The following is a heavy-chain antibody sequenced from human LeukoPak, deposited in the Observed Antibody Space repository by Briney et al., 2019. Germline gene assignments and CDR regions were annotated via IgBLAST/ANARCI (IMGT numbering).Heavy chain of an antibody. V-gene: IGHV4-61*02. J-gene: IGHJ4*02. CDR3: ARDRLPHLFDY. CDR2: IYTSGST. D-gene: IGHD5-12*01. CDR1: GGSISSGSYY. Sequence: PSQTLSLTCTVSGGSISSGSYYWSWIRQPAGKGLEWIGRIYTSGSTNYNPSLKSRVTISVDTSKNQFSLKLSSVTAADTAVYYCARDRLPHLFDYWGQGTLVTVSS.